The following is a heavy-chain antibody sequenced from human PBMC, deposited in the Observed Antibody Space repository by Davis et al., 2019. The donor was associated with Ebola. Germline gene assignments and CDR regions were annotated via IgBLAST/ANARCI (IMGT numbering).Heavy chain of an antibody. Sequence: SETLSLTCAVSGGSISSSNWWSWIRQPPGKGLEWIGYIYYSGSTNYNPSLKSRVTISVDTSKNQFSLKLSSVTAADTAVYYCARWTAPFYYYGMDVWGQGTTVTVSS. CDR2: IYYSGST. J-gene: IGHJ6*02. CDR3: ARWTAPFYYYGMDV. CDR1: GGSISSSNW. V-gene: IGHV4-61*05. D-gene: IGHD3/OR15-3a*01.